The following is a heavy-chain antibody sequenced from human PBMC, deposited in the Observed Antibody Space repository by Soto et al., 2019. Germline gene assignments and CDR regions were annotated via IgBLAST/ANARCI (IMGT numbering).Heavy chain of an antibody. CDR1: GGSISSYY. J-gene: IGHJ6*03. CDR3: ASRTGDYYMDV. V-gene: IGHV4-59*08. D-gene: IGHD7-27*01. CDR2: IYYSGST. Sequence: SETLSLTCTVSGGSISSYYWSWIRQPPGKGLEWIGYIYYSGSTNYNPSLKSRVTISVDTSKNQFSLKLSSVTAADTAVYYCASRTGDYYMDVWGKGTTVTVSS.